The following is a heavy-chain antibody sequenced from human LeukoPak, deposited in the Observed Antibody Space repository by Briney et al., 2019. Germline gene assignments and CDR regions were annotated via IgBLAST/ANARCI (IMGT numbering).Heavy chain of an antibody. D-gene: IGHD5-18*01. CDR3: AIGQFQIWLPLDY. CDR2: ISWMSGNI. Sequence: PGGSLRLSCAASGFTFDDYAMHWVRQAPGKGLEWVSGISWMSGNIGYADSVKGRFTISRDNTKNSLYLQMNSLRSEDTALYYCAIGQFQIWLPLDYWGQGIPVTVSS. V-gene: IGHV3-9*01. CDR1: GFTFDDYA. J-gene: IGHJ4*02.